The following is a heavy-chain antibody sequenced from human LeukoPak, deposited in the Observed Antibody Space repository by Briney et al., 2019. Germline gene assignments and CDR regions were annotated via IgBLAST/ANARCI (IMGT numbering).Heavy chain of an antibody. CDR3: ARGTGSLDY. Sequence: SQTLSLTCAISGDSVSSNRAAWNWIRQSPSKGLEWLGRTYSRSKWFNDYAVSVKSRISINPDTSKNQFSLHLTSVTPDDTAVYYCARGTGSLDYWGQGTLVTVSS. CDR2: TYSRSKWFN. CDR1: GDSVSSNRAA. V-gene: IGHV6-1*01. J-gene: IGHJ4*02. D-gene: IGHD1-26*01.